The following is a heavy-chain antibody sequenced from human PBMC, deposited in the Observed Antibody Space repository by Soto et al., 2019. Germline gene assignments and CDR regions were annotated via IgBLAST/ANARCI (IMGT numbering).Heavy chain of an antibody. D-gene: IGHD5-12*01. CDR1: GGSISSYY. J-gene: IGHJ3*02. V-gene: IGHV4-59*08. CDR2: IYYSGST. Sequence: ETLSLTCTVSGGSISSYYWSWIRQPPGKGLEWIGYIYYSGSTNYNPSLKSRVTISVDTSKNQFSLKLSSVTAADTAVYYCARLGPRRSGYVMGYAFEIWGQGTMVTVS. CDR3: ARLGPRRSGYVMGYAFEI.